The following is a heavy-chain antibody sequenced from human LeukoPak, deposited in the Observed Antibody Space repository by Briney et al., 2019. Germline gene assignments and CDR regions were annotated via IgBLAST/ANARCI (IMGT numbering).Heavy chain of an antibody. CDR3: ARDMHLVSLDH. J-gene: IGHJ4*02. Sequence: PGRSLRLSCAASASTFSSYTMHWVRKAPGKGMEWVAVISYEGSNENYADSVKGRFTISRDNSKNTLYLQLNSLRAEDTAVYYCARDMHLVSLDHWGQGTLVTVSS. CDR1: ASTFSSYT. D-gene: IGHD6-13*01. V-gene: IGHV3-30-3*01. CDR2: ISYEGSNE.